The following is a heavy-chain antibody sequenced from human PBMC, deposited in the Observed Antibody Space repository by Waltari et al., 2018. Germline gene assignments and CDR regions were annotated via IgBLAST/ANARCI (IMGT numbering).Heavy chain of an antibody. CDR1: GFSLPDFS. CDR3: ATSVVIAASLDS. Sequence: QVPVVQSGAEVKTPGASVKVSCMLSGFSLPDFSIHWVRQAPGNGLEWMGAFDPEDGEAVYAQKFQGRVTMTEDISADTAYMELSSLRLEDTAVYYCATSVVIAASLDSWGQGTLVTVSS. J-gene: IGHJ4*02. CDR2: FDPEDGEA. V-gene: IGHV1-24*01. D-gene: IGHD2-15*01.